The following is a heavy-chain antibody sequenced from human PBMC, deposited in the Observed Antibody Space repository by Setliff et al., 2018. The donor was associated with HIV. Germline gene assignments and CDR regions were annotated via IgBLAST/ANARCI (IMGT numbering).Heavy chain of an antibody. CDR2: VYASGET. J-gene: IGHJ5*02. Sequence: TLSLTCTVSGDSISSYSWNWIRQPPGRGLEWIGYVYASGETNYNPSLKSRVTMSTDTSRNQFFLNLNYATAADTSVYYCARRWGIRGYSSWGQGTLVTVSS. D-gene: IGHD5-18*01. CDR1: GDSISSYS. V-gene: IGHV4-4*09. CDR3: ARRWGIRGYSS.